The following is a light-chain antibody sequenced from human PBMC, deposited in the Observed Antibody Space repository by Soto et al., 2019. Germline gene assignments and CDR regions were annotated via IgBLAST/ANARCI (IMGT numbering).Light chain of an antibody. CDR3: TSYTTSSPYLV. CDR1: SSDVGGYNY. CDR2: DVT. Sequence: QSALTQPASVSGSPGQSITISCTGTSSDVGGYNYVSWYQHHPGKAPQLMIYDVTNRPSGVSNRFSGSKSGNTASLTISGLQAEDEADYYCTSYTTSSPYLVFGGGTKVTVL. V-gene: IGLV2-14*03. J-gene: IGLJ3*02.